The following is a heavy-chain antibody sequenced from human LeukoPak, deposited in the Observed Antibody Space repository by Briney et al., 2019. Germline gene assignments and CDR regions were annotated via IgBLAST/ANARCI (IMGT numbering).Heavy chain of an antibody. CDR2: IYTTGSP. CDR3: ARDRGITTARGVPSWFNP. J-gene: IGHJ5*02. Sequence: PSETLSLTCTVSGGSISSSNYYWTWIRQPAGKGLEWIGRIYTTGSPSYSPSLKSRVTISVDTSTNQFSLKLTSVSAAHTAVYYCARDRGITTARGVPSWFNPWGQGTLVTVSS. CDR1: GGSISSSNYY. V-gene: IGHV4-61*02. D-gene: IGHD3-10*01.